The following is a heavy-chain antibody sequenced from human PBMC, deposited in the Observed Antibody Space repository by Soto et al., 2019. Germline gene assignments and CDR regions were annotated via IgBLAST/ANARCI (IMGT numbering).Heavy chain of an antibody. V-gene: IGHV3-73*01. CDR1: VFTFSGSG. D-gene: IGHD6-19*01. J-gene: IGHJ4*02. Sequence: VGSLRLSCAASVFTFSGSGIHWVRQASGKGLEWVGRIRTKTNNYATAYAASVKGRFTISRDDSKNMAYLQMNSLKTEDTAVYYCTELAGIDYLGQGTLVTVSS. CDR2: IRTKTNNYAT. CDR3: TELAGIDY.